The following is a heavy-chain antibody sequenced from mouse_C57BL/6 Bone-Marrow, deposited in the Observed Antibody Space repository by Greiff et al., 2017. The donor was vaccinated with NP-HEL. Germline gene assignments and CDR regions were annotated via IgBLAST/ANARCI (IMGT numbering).Heavy chain of an antibody. D-gene: IGHD2-2*01. CDR2: IYPGNSDT. V-gene: IGHV1-5*01. CDR1: GYTFTSYW. CDR3: TRIYYCYDGSWFAY. Sequence: VHVKQSGTVLARPGASVKMSCKTSGYTFTSYWMHWVKQRPGQGLEWIGAIYPGNSDTSYNQKFKGKAKLTAVTSASTAYMELSSLTNEDSAVYYCTRIYYCYDGSWFAYWGQGTLVTVSA. J-gene: IGHJ3*01.